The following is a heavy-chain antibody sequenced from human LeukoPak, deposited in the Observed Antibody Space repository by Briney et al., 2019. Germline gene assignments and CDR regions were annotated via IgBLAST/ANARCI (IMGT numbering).Heavy chain of an antibody. CDR3: AYRTYYYDSSGYYWPY. CDR1: GGTSSSYA. Sequence: SVKVSCKASGGTSSSYAISWVRQAPGQGLEWMGGIIPIFGTANYAQKFQGRVTITADESTSTAYMELSSLRSEDTAVYYCAYRTYYYDSSGYYWPYWGQGTLVTVSS. J-gene: IGHJ4*02. V-gene: IGHV1-69*13. D-gene: IGHD3-22*01. CDR2: IIPIFGTA.